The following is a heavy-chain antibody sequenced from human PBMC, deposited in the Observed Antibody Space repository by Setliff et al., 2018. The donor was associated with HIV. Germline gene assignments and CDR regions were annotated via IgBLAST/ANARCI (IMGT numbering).Heavy chain of an antibody. Sequence: GSLRLSCAASGFTFSSYSMNWVRQAPGKGLEWVSSISSSSYIYYADSVKGRFTISRDNAKNSLYLQMNSLRAEDTAVYYCARSLAGHDAFDIWGQGTMVTVSS. D-gene: IGHD6-19*01. CDR1: GFTFSSYS. J-gene: IGHJ3*02. V-gene: IGHV3-21*01. CDR3: ARSLAGHDAFDI. CDR2: ISSSSYI.